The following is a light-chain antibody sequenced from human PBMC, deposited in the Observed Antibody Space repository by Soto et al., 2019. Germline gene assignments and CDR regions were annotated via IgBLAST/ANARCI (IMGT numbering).Light chain of an antibody. V-gene: IGLV2-23*01. J-gene: IGLJ2*01. Sequence: QSVLTQPASVSGSPGQSITISCTGTISDVGVYNFVSWYQQHPGRAPKLIIYEGYKRPSRVSNRFSGSKSDNTASLTISGLQAEDEADYYCCSSAGRVFGGGTKLTVL. CDR1: ISDVGVYNF. CDR3: CSSAGRV. CDR2: EGY.